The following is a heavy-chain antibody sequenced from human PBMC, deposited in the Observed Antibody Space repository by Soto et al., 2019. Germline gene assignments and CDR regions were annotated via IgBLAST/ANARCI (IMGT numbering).Heavy chain of an antibody. Sequence: GASVKVSCTASGGTFNTYTVSWVRQAPGQGLEWMGRIIPILGAANYAQRFQGRVTITEDKSTSTSYMELSSLRSEDTAVYYCAREAAMIASGRYFDYWGQGTLVTVSS. CDR2: IIPILGAA. CDR3: AREAAMIASGRYFDY. D-gene: IGHD2-21*01. CDR1: GGTFNTYT. V-gene: IGHV1-69*08. J-gene: IGHJ4*02.